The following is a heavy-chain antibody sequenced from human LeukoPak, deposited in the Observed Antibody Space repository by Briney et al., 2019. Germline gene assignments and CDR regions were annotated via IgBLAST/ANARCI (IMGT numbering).Heavy chain of an antibody. Sequence: PSETLSLTCAVYGGSFSGYYWSWIRQPPGKGLEWIGEINHSGSTNYNPSLKSRVTISVDTSKNQFSLKLSSVTAADTAVYYCARVYITETSGWFDPWGKGTLVTVSS. CDR1: GGSFSGYY. CDR2: INHSGST. V-gene: IGHV4-34*01. CDR3: ARVYITETSGWFDP. J-gene: IGHJ5*02. D-gene: IGHD2-2*02.